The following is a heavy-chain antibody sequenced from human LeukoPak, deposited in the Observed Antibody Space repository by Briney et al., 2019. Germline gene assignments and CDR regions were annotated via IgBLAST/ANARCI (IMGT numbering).Heavy chain of an antibody. D-gene: IGHD6-13*01. Sequence: SETLSLTCTVSGASISNYYWSWIRQPPGKGLEWIGYIYYSGNTNYNPALKSRVTISVDTSKNQFSLRLKSVTAADTAVYYCAKQDPAAGSDYWGQGTLVIVSS. CDR2: IYYSGNT. J-gene: IGHJ4*02. CDR3: AKQDPAAGSDY. V-gene: IGHV4-59*08. CDR1: GASISNYY.